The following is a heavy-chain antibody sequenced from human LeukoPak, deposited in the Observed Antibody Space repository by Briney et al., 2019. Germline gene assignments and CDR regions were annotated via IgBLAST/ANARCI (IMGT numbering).Heavy chain of an antibody. Sequence: GASVKVSCKASGYTFTSYDINWVRQATGQGLEWMGWMNPNSGNTGYAQKFQGRVTMTRNTSISTAYMELSSLRSEDTAVYYCATEEVLADLWSGYYTTSYYMDVWGKATTVTVSS. CDR1: GYTFTSYD. J-gene: IGHJ6*03. CDR3: ATEEVLADLWSGYYTTSYYMDV. D-gene: IGHD3-3*01. V-gene: IGHV1-8*01. CDR2: MNPNSGNT.